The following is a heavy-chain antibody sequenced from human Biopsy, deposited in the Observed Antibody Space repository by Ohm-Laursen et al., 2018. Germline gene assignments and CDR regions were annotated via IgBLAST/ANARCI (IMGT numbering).Heavy chain of an antibody. J-gene: IGHJ3*02. CDR2: ISWNSGRI. Sequence: RSLRLSCAASGFNFADFAMHWVRQTPGKGLERVSGISWNSGRIAYADSVKGRFTISRDNAKNSLYLQMNSLRAEDTALYYCAKGQAPDGYNYAFDIWGQGTMLTVSS. D-gene: IGHD5-24*01. V-gene: IGHV3-9*01. CDR1: GFNFADFA. CDR3: AKGQAPDGYNYAFDI.